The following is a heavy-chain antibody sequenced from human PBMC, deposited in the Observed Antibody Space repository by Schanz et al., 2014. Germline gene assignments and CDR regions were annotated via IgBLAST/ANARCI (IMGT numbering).Heavy chain of an antibody. J-gene: IGHJ4*02. CDR2: MIGSGSSV. D-gene: IGHD3-10*01. CDR1: GFTFSSYG. V-gene: IGHV3-NL1*01. CDR3: VKEGTVVSGSPRDY. Sequence: QVQLVESGGGVVQPGRSLRLSCAASGFTFSSYGMHWVRQAPGKGLEWVSRMIGSGSSVFYADSVKGRFTISRDNSKNTLDLQMSSLRSDDTAVYYCVKEGTVVSGSPRDYWGQGALVTVSS.